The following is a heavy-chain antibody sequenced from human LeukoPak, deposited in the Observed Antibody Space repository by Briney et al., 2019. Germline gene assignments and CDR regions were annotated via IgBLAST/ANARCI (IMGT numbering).Heavy chain of an antibody. V-gene: IGHV3-23*01. CDR2: ISGRSDGP. D-gene: IGHD4-23*01. CDR3: AKDPLNYGGHYFDN. Sequence: GGSLRLSCAASGFSFSSYSMHWVRQAPGKGLEWVSSISGRSDGPYYADSVKGRFTTSRDNSKSTMHLQINNVRAEDAAVYYCAKDPLNYGGHYFDNWGQGTRVTVSS. CDR1: GFSFSSYS. J-gene: IGHJ4*02.